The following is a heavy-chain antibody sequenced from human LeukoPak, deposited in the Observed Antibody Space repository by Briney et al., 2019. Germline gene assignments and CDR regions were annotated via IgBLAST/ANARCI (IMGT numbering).Heavy chain of an antibody. CDR2: IYYSGST. CDR3: ARDRVMVRGFTDV. Sequence: PSETLSLTCTVSGGSISSGDYYWSWIRQPPGKGLEWIGYIYYSGSTYYNPSLKSRVTISVDTSKNQFSLKLSSVTAAGTAVYYCARDRVMVRGFTDVWGKGTTVTVSS. D-gene: IGHD3-10*01. CDR1: GGSISSGDYY. V-gene: IGHV4-30-4*01. J-gene: IGHJ6*04.